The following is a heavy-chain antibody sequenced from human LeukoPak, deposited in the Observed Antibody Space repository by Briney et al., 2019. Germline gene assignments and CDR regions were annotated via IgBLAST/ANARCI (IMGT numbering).Heavy chain of an antibody. D-gene: IGHD5-12*01. V-gene: IGHV3-20*04. CDR1: GFTFDDYG. J-gene: IGHJ4*02. Sequence: SGRSLRLSCAASGFTFDDYGLSWVRQAPGKGLEWVSGINWNGGSTGYADSVKGRFTISRDNAKNSLYLQMNSLRAEDTALYYCARVTYYDSLYYFDYWGQGTLVTVSS. CDR2: INWNGGST. CDR3: ARVTYYDSLYYFDY.